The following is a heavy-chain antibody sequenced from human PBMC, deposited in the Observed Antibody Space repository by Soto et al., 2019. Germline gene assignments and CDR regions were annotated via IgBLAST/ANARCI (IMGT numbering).Heavy chain of an antibody. CDR2: ISGSGGST. J-gene: IGHJ6*02. D-gene: IGHD5-18*01. V-gene: IGHV3-23*01. Sequence: PGGSLRLSCAASGFTFSSYAMSWVRQAPGKGLEWVSAISGSGGSTYYADSVKGRFTISRDNSKNTLYLQMNSLRAEDTAVYYCAKWDTAMVTPGYYGMDVWGQGTTVTVSS. CDR1: GFTFSSYA. CDR3: AKWDTAMVTPGYYGMDV.